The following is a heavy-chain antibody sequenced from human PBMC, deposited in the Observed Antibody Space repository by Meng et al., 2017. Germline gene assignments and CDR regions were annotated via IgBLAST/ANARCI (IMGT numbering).Heavy chain of an antibody. V-gene: IGHV3-7*01. CDR2: IKEDGSEK. CDR3: ARVHMAVLDY. D-gene: IGHD2-21*01. CDR1: GFTFSSYW. J-gene: IGHJ4*02. Sequence: GGSLRLSCADSGFTFSSYWMSWVRQAPGKGLEWVANIKEDGSEKNYVDSVKGRFTISRDNAKNSLYLQMNSLRDEDTAVYYCARVHMAVLDYWGQGTLVTVSS.